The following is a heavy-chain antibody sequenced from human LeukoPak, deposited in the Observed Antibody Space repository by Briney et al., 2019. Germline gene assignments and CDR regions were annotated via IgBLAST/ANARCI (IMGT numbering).Heavy chain of an antibody. CDR1: GFTFSSYI. CDR2: MTSDGSLI. J-gene: IGHJ3*02. D-gene: IGHD4-17*01. CDR3: SRGTTTVTTDVFDI. Sequence: GGSLRLSCAASGFTFSSYIMHWVRQVPGKGLEWVAVMTSDGSLIFYADSVRGRFTISRDNSKNTLYLQMNSLRAEDTAVYYCSRGTTTVTTDVFDIWGQGTMVTVSS. V-gene: IGHV3-30*04.